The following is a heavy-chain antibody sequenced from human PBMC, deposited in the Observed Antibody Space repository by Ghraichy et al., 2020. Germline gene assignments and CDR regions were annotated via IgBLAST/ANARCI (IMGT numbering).Heavy chain of an antibody. D-gene: IGHD1-7*01. Sequence: GSLRLSCTVSGGSISSYYWSWIRQPPGKGLEWIGYIYYSGSTNYNPSLKSRVTISVDTSKNQFSLKLSSVTAADTAVYYCARFQPELRDFDYWGQGTLVTVSS. J-gene: IGHJ4*02. V-gene: IGHV4-59*01. CDR2: IYYSGST. CDR1: GGSISSYY. CDR3: ARFQPELRDFDY.